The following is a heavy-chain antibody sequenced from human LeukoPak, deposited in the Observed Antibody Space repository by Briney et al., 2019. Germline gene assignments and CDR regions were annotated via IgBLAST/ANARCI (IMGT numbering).Heavy chain of an antibody. CDR1: GYTFTSYW. V-gene: IGHV5-51*01. CDR3: ARLANWVCDY. CDR2: IYRGDSYT. Sequence: GVSLQISSKGSGYTFTSYWIGWGRPMPGKGGEWMGMIYRGDSYTRYSPSFRPQLTISPDNSFSTAYLQWSGLKASDTAMYYCARLANWVCDYWGQGTLVTVSS. J-gene: IGHJ4*02. D-gene: IGHD1-1*01.